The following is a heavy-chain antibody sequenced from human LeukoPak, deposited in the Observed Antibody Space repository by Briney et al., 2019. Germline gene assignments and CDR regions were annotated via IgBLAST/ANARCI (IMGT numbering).Heavy chain of an antibody. J-gene: IGHJ4*02. CDR3: ALVSIWFGELFDGDY. CDR1: GYTFTSYY. CDR2: INPSSGST. D-gene: IGHD3-10*01. Sequence: ASVKVSCKASGYTFTSYYMHWVRQAPGQGLEWMGIINPSSGSTSYAQKFQGRVTMTRDTSTSTVYMELSSLRSEDTAVYYCALVSIWFGELFDGDYWGQGTLVTVSS. V-gene: IGHV1-46*01.